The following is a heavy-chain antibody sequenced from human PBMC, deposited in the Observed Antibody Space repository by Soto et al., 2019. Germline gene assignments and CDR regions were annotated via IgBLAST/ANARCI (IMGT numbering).Heavy chain of an antibody. V-gene: IGHV4-39*01. J-gene: IGHJ5*02. Sequence: SETLSLTCTVSGGSINTNNYYWGWVRQPPGKGLEWIGSVFYNGPTYYSPSLKSRVTISLAPSRTQFSLKLESVTAADTAVYFCARLVVVSPVANAWGQGTLVTVSS. CDR2: VFYNGPT. D-gene: IGHD2-15*01. CDR3: ARLVVVSPVANA. CDR1: GGSINTNNYY.